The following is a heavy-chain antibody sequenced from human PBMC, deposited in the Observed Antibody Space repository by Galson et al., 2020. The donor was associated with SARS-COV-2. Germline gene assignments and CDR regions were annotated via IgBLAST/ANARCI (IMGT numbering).Heavy chain of an antibody. J-gene: IGHJ4*02. D-gene: IGHD4-17*01. CDR1: GFTFSSYA. CDR3: AKDQSDYGDKNFDY. V-gene: IGHV3-23*01. CDR2: ISGSGGST. Sequence: GESLKISCAASGFTFSSYAMSWVRQAPGKGLEWVSAISGSGGSTYYADSVKGRFTISRDNSKNTLYLQMNSLRAEDTAVYYCAKDQSDYGDKNFDYWGQGTLVTVSS.